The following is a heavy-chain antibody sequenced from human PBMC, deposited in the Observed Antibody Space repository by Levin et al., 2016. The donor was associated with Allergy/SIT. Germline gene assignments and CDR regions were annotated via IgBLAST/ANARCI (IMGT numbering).Heavy chain of an antibody. CDR2: IHPNGDVT. CDR1: GHTFSAHY. CDR3: ARDLTMVNFDC. J-gene: IGHJ4*02. D-gene: IGHD3-10*01. Sequence: ASVKVSCKASGHTFSAHYMHWVRQAPGQGLEWVGWIHPNGDVTKYAQKFQGRVTMTRDTSTSTAYMELSRLISDDTAVYYCARDLTMVNFDCWGQGTLVTVSS. V-gene: IGHV1-2*02.